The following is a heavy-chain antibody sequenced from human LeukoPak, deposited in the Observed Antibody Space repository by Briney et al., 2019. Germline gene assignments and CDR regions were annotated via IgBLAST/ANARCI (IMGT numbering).Heavy chain of an antibody. V-gene: IGHV1-69*13. CDR3: ARSLHPLQDLELLWFGELLSPSDY. CDR1: GGTFSSYA. J-gene: IGHJ4*02. D-gene: IGHD3-10*01. Sequence: GASVKVSCKASGGTFSSYAISWVRQAPGQGLEWMGGIIPIFGTANYAQKFQGRVTITADESTSAAYMELSSLRSEDTAVYYCARSLHPLQDLELLWFGELLSPSDYWGQGTLVTVSS. CDR2: IIPIFGTA.